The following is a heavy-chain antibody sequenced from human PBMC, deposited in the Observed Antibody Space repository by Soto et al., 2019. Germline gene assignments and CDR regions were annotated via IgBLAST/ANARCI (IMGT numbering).Heavy chain of an antibody. D-gene: IGHD4-17*01. CDR3: ARTNDYGDYGYLGLGX. CDR2: IDPSDSQT. J-gene: IGHJ4*02. CDR1: GYSFTSYW. Sequence: GEALKISCEGSGYSFTSYWITWVRQMPGKGLELMVRIDPSDSQTNYSPSFQGHVTILVDKSINTAYLQWGSLKASDSAMYYCARTNDYGDYGYLGLGXWGQGTRVTVSX. V-gene: IGHV5-10-1*01.